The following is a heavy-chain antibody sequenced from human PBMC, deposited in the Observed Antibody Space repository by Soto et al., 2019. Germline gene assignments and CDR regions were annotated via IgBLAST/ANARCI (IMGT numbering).Heavy chain of an antibody. CDR1: GGTFSSYA. D-gene: IGHD6-13*01. J-gene: IGHJ6*02. CDR2: IIPIFGTA. Sequence: QVQLVQSGAEVKKPGSSVKVSCKASGGTFSSYAISWVRQAPGQGLEWMGGIIPIFGTANYAQKFQGRVTITADESTSTPNMEQSSLRSEDTAVYYCARDPGLVAADGNKEGMDVWGQGTTVTVSS. CDR3: ARDPGLVAADGNKEGMDV. V-gene: IGHV1-69*01.